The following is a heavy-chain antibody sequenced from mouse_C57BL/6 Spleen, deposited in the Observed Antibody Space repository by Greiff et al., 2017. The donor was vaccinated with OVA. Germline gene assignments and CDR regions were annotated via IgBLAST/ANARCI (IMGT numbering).Heavy chain of an antibody. CDR3: ARERGNWESPFFDY. V-gene: IGHV1-85*01. Sequence: QVQLKQSGAELARPGASVKLSCKASGYTFTSYGISWVKQRPGQGLEWIGWIYPRDGSTKYNEKFKGQATLTVDTSSSTAYMELHSLTSEDSAVYFCARERGNWESPFFDYWGQGTTLTVSS. CDR2: IYPRDGST. J-gene: IGHJ2*01. D-gene: IGHD4-1*01. CDR1: GYTFTSYG.